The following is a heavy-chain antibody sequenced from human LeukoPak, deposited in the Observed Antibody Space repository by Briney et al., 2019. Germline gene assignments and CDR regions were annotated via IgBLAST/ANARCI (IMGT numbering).Heavy chain of an antibody. Sequence: GESLRISCQGSGYSFTYYWISGLRQMPGKGLEWMGRIDPSDSYTNYSPSFQGHVTIAVYKSISTAYLQRRCIKVRDESMHYSVARHDGDIAAAAYWGQGTLVTVSS. J-gene: IGHJ4*02. D-gene: IGHD6-13*01. CDR2: IDPSDSYT. CDR1: GYSFTYYW. CDR3: VARHDGDIAAAAY. V-gene: IGHV5-10-1*01.